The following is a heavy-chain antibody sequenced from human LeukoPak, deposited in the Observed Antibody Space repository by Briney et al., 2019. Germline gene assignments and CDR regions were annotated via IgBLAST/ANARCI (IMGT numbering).Heavy chain of an antibody. D-gene: IGHD3-10*01. CDR1: GYTFTSYG. CDR3: ARTITMVRGGFNWFDP. V-gene: IGHV1-18*01. CDR2: ISAYNGNT. J-gene: IGHJ5*02. Sequence: ASVKVSCMASGYTFTSYGMSWVRQAPGQGLEWMGWISAYNGNTNYAQKLQGRVTMTTDTSTSTAYMELRSLRSDDTAVYYCARTITMVRGGFNWFDPWGQGPLVTVSS.